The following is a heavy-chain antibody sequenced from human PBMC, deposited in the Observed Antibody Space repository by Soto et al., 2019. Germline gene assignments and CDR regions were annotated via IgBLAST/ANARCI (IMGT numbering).Heavy chain of an antibody. J-gene: IGHJ5*02. CDR3: ARHITYSSSLPNWFDP. D-gene: IGHD6-6*01. CDR2: VYYSGST. Sequence: SETLSLTCTVSGGSISYYYWTWIRQPPGKGLEWIGYVYYSGSTDYNPSLKSRVTISVDTSKNQFSLKLTSVTAADTAVYYCARHITYSSSLPNWFDPWGQGTLVTVSS. V-gene: IGHV4-59*08. CDR1: GGSISYYY.